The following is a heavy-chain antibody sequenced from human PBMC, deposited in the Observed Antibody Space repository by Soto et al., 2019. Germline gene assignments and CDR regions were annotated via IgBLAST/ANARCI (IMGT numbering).Heavy chain of an antibody. J-gene: IGHJ4*02. V-gene: IGHV4-30-4*01. CDR1: GGSISSGDYY. Sequence: SETLSLTCTVSGGSISSGDYYWSWIRQPPGKGLEWIGYIYYSGSTYYNPSLKSRVTISVDTSKNQFSLKLSSVTAADTAVYYCARIVVPAAMAFDYWGQGTLVTVSS. CDR2: IYYSGST. D-gene: IGHD2-2*01. CDR3: ARIVVPAAMAFDY.